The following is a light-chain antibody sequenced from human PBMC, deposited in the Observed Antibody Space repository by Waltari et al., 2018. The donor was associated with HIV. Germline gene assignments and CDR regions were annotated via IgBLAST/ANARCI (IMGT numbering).Light chain of an antibody. J-gene: IGLJ2*01. CDR3: SSWDGSLYGVA. CDR1: DSNLGTNT. V-gene: IGLV1-44*01. CDR2: TNT. Sequence: QSVLTQPPSASGTPGQTVTISCSGSDSNLGTNTVNWYQQLPGTAPKLLIFTNTERPSGVPDRFSGSKSGTSASLPISGLQSEDEALYYCSSWDGSLYGVAFGGGTKVTVL.